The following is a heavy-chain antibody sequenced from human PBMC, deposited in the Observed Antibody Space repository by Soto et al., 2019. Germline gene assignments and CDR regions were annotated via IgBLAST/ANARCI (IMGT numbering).Heavy chain of an antibody. Sequence: QVQLVQSGAEVKNPGSSVKVSCKDSGGTFSTYSMFWVRQGPGQGLECMGRIFPRPVKANHAQRSQKSVTNTADKSTATAHMELRSMRSEDTALYYCTIGSWSGEGVDIWGQGTMVPVSS. CDR3: TIGSWSGEGVDI. J-gene: IGHJ3*02. V-gene: IGHV1-69*02. CDR1: GGTFSTYS. D-gene: IGHD2-21*01. CDR2: IFPRPVKA.